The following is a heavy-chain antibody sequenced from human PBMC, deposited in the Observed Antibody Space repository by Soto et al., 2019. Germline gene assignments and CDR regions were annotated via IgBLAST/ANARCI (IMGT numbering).Heavy chain of an antibody. Sequence: QLQLQESGPGLVKPSETLSLTCTVSGGSISSSSYYWGWIRQPPGKGLEWIGSIYYSGSTYYNPSLKSRVTISVDTSKNQFSLKLSSVTAADTAVYYCARQYYDFWSGENDYWGQGTLVTVSS. CDR2: IYYSGST. CDR1: GGSISSSSYY. V-gene: IGHV4-39*01. D-gene: IGHD3-3*01. J-gene: IGHJ4*02. CDR3: ARQYYDFWSGENDY.